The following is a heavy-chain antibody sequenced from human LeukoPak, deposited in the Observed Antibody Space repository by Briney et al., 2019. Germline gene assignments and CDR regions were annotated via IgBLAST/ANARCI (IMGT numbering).Heavy chain of an antibody. CDR3: ARDPPYYYDSSGDDAFDI. CDR1: GGSISSYY. J-gene: IGHJ3*02. D-gene: IGHD3-22*01. Sequence: PSETLSLTCTVSGGSISSYYWSWIRQPAGKGLEWIWRIYTRGSTNYNPSLRSRVTMSVDTSKNQFSLELSSVTAADTAVYYCARDPPYYYDSSGDDAFDIWGQGTMVTVSS. V-gene: IGHV4-4*07. CDR2: IYTRGST.